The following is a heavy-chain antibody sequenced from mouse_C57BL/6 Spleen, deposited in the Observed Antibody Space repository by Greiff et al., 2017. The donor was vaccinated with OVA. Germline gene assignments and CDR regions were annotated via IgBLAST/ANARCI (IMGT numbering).Heavy chain of an antibody. D-gene: IGHD2-12*01. J-gene: IGHJ2*01. CDR3: ERRRDSYDFDC. CDR1: GFTFSSYG. V-gene: IGHV5-6*02. CDR2: ISGGGGYT. Sequence: EVKLMESGGDLVKPGGSLKLSCAASGFTFSSYGMSWVRQTPDKKLEWVATISGGGGYTYYPDSVKGRFTFSRDNTKNTLYLQMSSLESEDTAMYYCERRRDSYDFDCWGKGTTLTVSS.